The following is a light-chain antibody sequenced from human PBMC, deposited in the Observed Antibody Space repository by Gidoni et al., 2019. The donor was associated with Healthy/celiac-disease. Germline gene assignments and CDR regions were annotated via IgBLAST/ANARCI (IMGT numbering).Light chain of an antibody. CDR3: QHRSNWLT. J-gene: IGKJ1*01. Sequence: EIVLTQSPATLSLSPGERATLSCRASQSVSSYLAWYQQKPGQAPRLLIYDASNRATGIPARFSGSGSGTDFTLPISSLEPEDFAVYYCQHRSNWLTFGQGTKVEIK. CDR2: DAS. CDR1: QSVSSY. V-gene: IGKV3-11*01.